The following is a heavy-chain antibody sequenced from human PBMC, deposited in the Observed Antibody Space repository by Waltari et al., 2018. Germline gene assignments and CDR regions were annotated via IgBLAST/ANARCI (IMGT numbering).Heavy chain of an antibody. CDR3: ARLSYGDYIDY. CDR1: GYTFNNYW. J-gene: IGHJ4*02. Sequence: VQLVQSGAEVKKPGKSLKISCKASGYTFNNYWIAWVRQMPGKGLEWMGIIYPGDSDARYSPSFQGQVTISADRSISTAYVQWSSLKASDTAMYYCARLSYGDYIDYGGQGTLVTVSS. V-gene: IGHV5-51*01. D-gene: IGHD4-17*01. CDR2: IYPGDSDA.